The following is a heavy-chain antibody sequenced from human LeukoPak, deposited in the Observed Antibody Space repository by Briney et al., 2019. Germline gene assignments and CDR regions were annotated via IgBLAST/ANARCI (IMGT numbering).Heavy chain of an antibody. CDR3: TRDHGDLPLVIDY. CDR1: GFTFGDYA. V-gene: IGHV3-49*04. Sequence: GGSLRLSCTASGFTFGDYAMTWVRQAPGKGLEWVGFIRSKAYGGTTEYAASVKGRFTISREDPKSIAYLQMNSLKTEDTAVYYCTRDHGDLPLVIDYWGQGTLVTVSS. J-gene: IGHJ4*02. CDR2: IRSKAYGGTT. D-gene: IGHD1-14*01.